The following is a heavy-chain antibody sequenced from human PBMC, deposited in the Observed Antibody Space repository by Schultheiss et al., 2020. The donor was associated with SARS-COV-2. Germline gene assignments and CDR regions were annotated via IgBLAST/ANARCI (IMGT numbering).Heavy chain of an antibody. J-gene: IGHJ4*02. CDR2: INHSGST. CDR3: ARRESGYTALFRY. Sequence: SETLSLTCAVSGGSISSSSYYWGWIRQPPGKGLEWIGEINHSGSTNYNPSLKSRVTISVDTSKNQFSLKLSSVTAADTAVYYCARRESGYTALFRYWGQGTLVTVSS. CDR1: GGSISSSSYY. V-gene: IGHV4-39*07. D-gene: IGHD5-12*01.